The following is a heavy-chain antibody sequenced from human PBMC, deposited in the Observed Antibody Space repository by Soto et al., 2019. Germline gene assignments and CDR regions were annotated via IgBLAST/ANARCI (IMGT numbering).Heavy chain of an antibody. CDR1: GFTFDDYA. V-gene: IGHV3-9*01. J-gene: IGHJ4*02. Sequence: EVQLVESGGGLVQPGRSLRLACAASGFTFDDYAMHWVRQGPGKGMEWVSGMSWNSGTVDYADSVKGRFTLSRDNAKKSLYMQMNSLRGKETALYYCAKDIREYGSGWTYFDTWGQGTLVTVSS. CDR3: AKDIREYGSGWTYFDT. D-gene: IGHD6-19*01. CDR2: MSWNSGTV.